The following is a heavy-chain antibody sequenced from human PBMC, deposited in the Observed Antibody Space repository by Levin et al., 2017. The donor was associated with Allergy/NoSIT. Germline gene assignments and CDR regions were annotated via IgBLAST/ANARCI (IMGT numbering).Heavy chain of an antibody. D-gene: IGHD1-7*01. CDR2: ISSSSKI. Sequence: HPGGSLRLSCAASGFTFSTYSMNWVRQAPGKGLEWLSYISSSSKIYYADSVKGRFTISRDNANNSLSLQMNSLTVEDTAVYYCARDHASGNWNFLGHYYYYGMDVWGQGTTVTVSS. CDR1: GFTFSTYS. J-gene: IGHJ6*02. CDR3: ARDHASGNWNFLGHYYYYGMDV. V-gene: IGHV3-48*01.